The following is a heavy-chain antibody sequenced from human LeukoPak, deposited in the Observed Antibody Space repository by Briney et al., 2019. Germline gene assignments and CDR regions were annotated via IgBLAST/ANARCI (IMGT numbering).Heavy chain of an antibody. CDR3: VKLGGYYGSGTHYYDY. D-gene: IGHD3-10*01. J-gene: IGHJ4*02. Sequence: PGGSLRLSWSASGFTFSSYAMHWVRQAPGKGLEYVSAISSNGGSTYYADSVKGRFTISRDNSKNTLYLQMSRLRAEDTAVYYCVKLGGYYGSGTHYYDYWGQGTLVTVSS. CDR2: ISSNGGST. V-gene: IGHV3-64D*06. CDR1: GFTFSSYA.